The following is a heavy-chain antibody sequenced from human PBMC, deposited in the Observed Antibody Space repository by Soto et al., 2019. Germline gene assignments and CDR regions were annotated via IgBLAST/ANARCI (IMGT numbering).Heavy chain of an antibody. Sequence: ASVKVSCKASGYTFTSYGISWVRQAPGQGLEWMGWISAYNGNTNYAQKLQGRVTMTTDTSTRTAYMELRSLRSDDTAVYYCARGGDYDFWSGYYLYIDYWGQGTLVTVSS. D-gene: IGHD3-3*01. CDR3: ARGGDYDFWSGYYLYIDY. CDR1: GYTFTSYG. J-gene: IGHJ4*02. V-gene: IGHV1-18*01. CDR2: ISAYNGNT.